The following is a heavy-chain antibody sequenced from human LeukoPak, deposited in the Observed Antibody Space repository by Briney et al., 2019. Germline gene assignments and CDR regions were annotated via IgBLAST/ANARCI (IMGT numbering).Heavy chain of an antibody. Sequence: PGGSLRLSCAASGFTFSNYAMSWVRQAPGKGLEWVSSISSSSSYIYYADSVKGRFTISRDNAKNSLYLQMNSLRAEDTAVYYCARLVGCGGDCLVWGQGTLVTVSS. CDR1: GFTFSNYA. D-gene: IGHD2-21*02. CDR3: ARLVGCGGDCLV. CDR2: ISSSSSYI. J-gene: IGHJ4*02. V-gene: IGHV3-21*01.